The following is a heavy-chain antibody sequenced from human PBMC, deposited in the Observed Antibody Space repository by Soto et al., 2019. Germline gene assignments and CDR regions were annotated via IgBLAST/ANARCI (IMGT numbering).Heavy chain of an antibody. V-gene: IGHV3-30-3*01. CDR2: ISYDGSNK. Sequence: GGSLRLSCAASGFTFSSYAMHWVRQAPGKGLEWVAVISYDGSNKYYADSVKGRFTISRDNSKNTLYLQMNSLRAEDTAVYYCASRRGVYWGQGTLVTVSS. J-gene: IGHJ4*02. D-gene: IGHD3-16*01. CDR1: GFTFSSYA. CDR3: ASRRGVY.